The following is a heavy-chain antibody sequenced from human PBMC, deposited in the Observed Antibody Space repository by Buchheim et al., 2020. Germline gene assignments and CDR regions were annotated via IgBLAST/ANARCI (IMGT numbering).Heavy chain of an antibody. CDR2: ISYDGSNK. CDR1: GFTFSSYG. CDR3: ARITGTTYYYFDY. V-gene: IGHV3-30*03. D-gene: IGHD1-20*01. Sequence: QVQLVESGGGVVQPGRSLRLSCAASGFTFSSYGMQWVRQAPGKGLEWVAVISYDGSNKYYADSVKGRFTISRDNSKNTLYLQMNSLRAEDTAVYYCARITGTTYYYFDYWGQGTL. J-gene: IGHJ4*02.